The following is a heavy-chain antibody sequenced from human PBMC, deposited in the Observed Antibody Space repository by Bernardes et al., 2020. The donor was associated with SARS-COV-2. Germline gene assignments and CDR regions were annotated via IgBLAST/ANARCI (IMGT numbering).Heavy chain of an antibody. CDR2: ISINNDNT. Sequence: ASVKVSCKASGYNFLSYGISWVRQDPGQGLEWMGWISINNDNTKYAQKFQGRVTLTIDKSTSTAYMELRTLRSDDTAVYYCARDDRRYCSSSSCHTIGFDFWGQGSMVTVSS. CDR1: GYNFLSYG. J-gene: IGHJ3*01. D-gene: IGHD2-2*01. CDR3: ARDDRRYCSSSSCHTIGFDF. V-gene: IGHV1-18*01.